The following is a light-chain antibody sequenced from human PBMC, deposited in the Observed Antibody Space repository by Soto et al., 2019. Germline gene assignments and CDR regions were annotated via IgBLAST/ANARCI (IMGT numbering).Light chain of an antibody. CDR2: GVS. CDR1: QSVSSY. J-gene: IGKJ1*01. Sequence: EIVLTQSPGTLSLSPGERATLSCRASQSVSSYLAWYQQKPGQAPRLLIYGVSSRATGILDRFSGSGSGTDFTLTISRLEPEDFAVFYCQQYGSSLPWTFGQGTKVEI. CDR3: QQYGSSLPWT. V-gene: IGKV3-20*01.